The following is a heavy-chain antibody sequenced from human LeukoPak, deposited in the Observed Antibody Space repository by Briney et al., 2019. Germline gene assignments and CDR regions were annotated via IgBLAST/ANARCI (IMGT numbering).Heavy chain of an antibody. CDR2: ISAYNGNT. V-gene: IGHV1-18*01. CDR3: ARRAMIVGYGMDV. J-gene: IGHJ6*02. Sequence: ASVKVSCKASGYTFTSYGISWVRQAPGQGLEWVGWISAYNGNTNYAQKLQGRVTMTTDTSTSTVYMELSSLRSEDTAVYYCARRAMIVGYGMDVWGQGTTVTVSS. CDR1: GYTFTSYG. D-gene: IGHD3-22*01.